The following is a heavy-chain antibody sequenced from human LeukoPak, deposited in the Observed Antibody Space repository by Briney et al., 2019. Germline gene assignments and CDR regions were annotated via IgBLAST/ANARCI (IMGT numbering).Heavy chain of an antibody. V-gene: IGHV4-34*01. CDR1: GGTFSGYY. Sequence: KPSETLSLTCAASGGTFSGYYWSWIRQPPGKGLEWMAKINHSGSTNYNPSLKSRVTISVDTSKNQFSLKLSSVTAADTAVYYCARGRVLRYPKLENWFDPWGQGTLVTVSS. D-gene: IGHD3-9*01. J-gene: IGHJ5*02. CDR3: ARGRVLRYPKLENWFDP. CDR2: INHSGST.